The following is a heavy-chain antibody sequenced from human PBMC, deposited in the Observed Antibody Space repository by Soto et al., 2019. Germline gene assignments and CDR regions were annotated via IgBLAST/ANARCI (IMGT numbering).Heavy chain of an antibody. Sequence: SETLSLTCAVYGGSFSGYDWSWIRQPPGKGLEWIGEINHSGSTNYNPSLKSRVTISVDTSKNQFSLKLSSVTAADTAVYYCARGRVVRGVIRNWFDPWGQGTLVTVSS. V-gene: IGHV4-34*01. CDR1: GGSFSGYD. CDR3: ARGRVVRGVIRNWFDP. CDR2: INHSGST. D-gene: IGHD3-10*01. J-gene: IGHJ5*02.